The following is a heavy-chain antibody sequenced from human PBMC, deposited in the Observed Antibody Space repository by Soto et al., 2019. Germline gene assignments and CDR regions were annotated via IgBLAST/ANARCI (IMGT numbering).Heavy chain of an antibody. J-gene: IGHJ4*02. V-gene: IGHV3-21*01. CDR1: GFTFSSYS. CDR3: AREYCSSTSCYSLDY. Sequence: EVQLVESGGGLVKPGGSLRLSCAASGFTFSSYSMNWVRQAPGEGLEWVSSISSSSSYIYYADSVKGRFTISRDDAKNSLYLQMNSLRAEDTAVYYCAREYCSSTSCYSLDYWGQGTLVTVSS. CDR2: ISSSSSYI. D-gene: IGHD2-2*02.